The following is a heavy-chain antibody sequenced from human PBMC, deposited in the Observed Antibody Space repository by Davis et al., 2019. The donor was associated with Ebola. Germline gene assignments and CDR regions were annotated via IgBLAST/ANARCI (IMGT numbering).Heavy chain of an antibody. J-gene: IGHJ6*02. D-gene: IGHD3-3*01. CDR2: ISAYNGNT. CDR3: ARDRPFYSGVVNYYYGMDV. Sequence: ASVKVSCKASGYTSTSYGISWVRQAPGQGLEWMGWISAYNGNTNYAQKLQGRVTMTTDTSTSTAYMELRSLRSDDTAVYYCARDRPFYSGVVNYYYGMDVWGQGTTVTVSS. V-gene: IGHV1-18*01. CDR1: GYTSTSYG.